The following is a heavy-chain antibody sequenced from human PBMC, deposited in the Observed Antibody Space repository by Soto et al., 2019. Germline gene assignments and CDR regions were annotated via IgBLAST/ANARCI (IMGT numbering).Heavy chain of an antibody. V-gene: IGHV3-53*01. Sequence: PGGSLRLSCAPSGFTVSSHYMSWVRQAPGKGLEWVSVINSGGSTYYADSVKGRFTISRDHSRNTLYLQMNSLRVEDTAVYYCEREVFCSSSSCQVRYGMDVWGQGTTVTVSS. J-gene: IGHJ6*02. D-gene: IGHD2-2*01. CDR2: INSGGST. CDR1: GFTVSSHY. CDR3: EREVFCSSSSCQVRYGMDV.